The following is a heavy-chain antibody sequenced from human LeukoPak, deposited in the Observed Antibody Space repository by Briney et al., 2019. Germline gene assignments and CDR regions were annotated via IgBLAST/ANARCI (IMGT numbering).Heavy chain of an antibody. Sequence: GGSLRLSCAASGFTFSDYYMSWIRQAPGKGLEWVSYISSSGSTIYYADSVKGRFTISRDNAKNSLYLQMNSLRAEDTAVYYCAREYYYDSSGYYYGYWGQGTLVTVSS. CDR1: GFTFSDYY. V-gene: IGHV3-11*01. CDR3: AREYYYDSSGYYYGY. J-gene: IGHJ4*02. D-gene: IGHD3-22*01. CDR2: ISSSGSTI.